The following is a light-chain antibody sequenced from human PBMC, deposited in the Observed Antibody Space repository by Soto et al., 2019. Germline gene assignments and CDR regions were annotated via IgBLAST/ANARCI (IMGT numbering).Light chain of an antibody. V-gene: IGKV2-28*01. CDR3: LQPLQTPPHVT. Sequence: DIVMTQSPLSLPVTPGEPASTSCRSSQSLRHSNGDNFLDCYLQKPGQSPQLLIYLGSDRASGVPDKFSGSGSGTDFTQKISRVEAEDVVVYYCLQPLQTPPHVTFGQGTELEIK. J-gene: IGKJ2*01. CDR1: QSLRHSNGDNF. CDR2: LGS.